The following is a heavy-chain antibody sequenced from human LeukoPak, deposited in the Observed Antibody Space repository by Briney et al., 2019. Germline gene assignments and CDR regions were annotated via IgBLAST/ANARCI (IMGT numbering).Heavy chain of an antibody. V-gene: IGHV3-21*01. Sequence: GGSLRLSCAASVFTFSSYSMNWVRQAPGKGLEWVSSISSSSSYIYYADSVKGRFTISRDNAKNSLYLQMNSLRAEDTAVYYCARDGDYDILTGYCPFDYWGQGTLVTVSS. CDR1: VFTFSSYS. CDR2: ISSSSSYI. CDR3: ARDGDYDILTGYCPFDY. J-gene: IGHJ4*02. D-gene: IGHD3-9*01.